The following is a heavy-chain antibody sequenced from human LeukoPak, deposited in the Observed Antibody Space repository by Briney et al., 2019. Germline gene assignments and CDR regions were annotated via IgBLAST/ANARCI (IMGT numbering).Heavy chain of an antibody. CDR3: AKDLDYYGSRDWFDP. Sequence: GGSLRLSCAASGFTFSSYAMSWVRQAPGEGLEWVSAISGSGGSTYYADSVKGRFTISRDNSKNTLYLQMNSLRAEDTAVYYCAKDLDYYGSRDWFDPWGQGTLVTVSS. V-gene: IGHV3-23*01. CDR2: ISGSGGST. CDR1: GFTFSSYA. J-gene: IGHJ5*02. D-gene: IGHD3-10*01.